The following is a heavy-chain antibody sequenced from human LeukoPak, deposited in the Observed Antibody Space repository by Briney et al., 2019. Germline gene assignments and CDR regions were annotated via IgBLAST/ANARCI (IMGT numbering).Heavy chain of an antibody. CDR1: GYTFSSFD. CDR3: ARESGWDRGYYFDY. CDR2: INPNSGGT. Sequence: ASVKVSCKASGYTFSSFDIHWVRQATGQGLEWMGWINPNSGGTNYAQKFQGRVTMTRDTSISTAYMELSRLRSDDTAVYYCARESGWDRGYYFDYWGQGTLDTVSS. D-gene: IGHD6-19*01. V-gene: IGHV1-2*02. J-gene: IGHJ4*02.